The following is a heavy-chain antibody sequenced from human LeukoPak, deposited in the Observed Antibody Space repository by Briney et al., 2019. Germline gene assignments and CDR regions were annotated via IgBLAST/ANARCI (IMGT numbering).Heavy chain of an antibody. V-gene: IGHV1-69*10. CDR1: GGIFSSYA. Sequence: GASAKVSCTASGGIFSSYAISWVRQAPGQGLEWMGRIIPILGIANYAQKFQGRVTITADKSTSTAYVDLSSLRSEDTAVYYSARDLPPYYFDYWGQGTRVTVSS. J-gene: IGHJ4*02. CDR2: IIPILGIA. CDR3: ARDLPPYYFDY.